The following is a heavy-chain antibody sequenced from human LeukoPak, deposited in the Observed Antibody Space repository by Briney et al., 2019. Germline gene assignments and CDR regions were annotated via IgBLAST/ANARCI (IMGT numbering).Heavy chain of an antibody. D-gene: IGHD3-3*01. CDR1: GFPFSNAW. Sequence: PGGSLRLSCAASGFPFSNAWMSWVRQAPGKGLEWVGRIKSKTNSGTTDYAAPVKGRFTISRDDSKNTLYLQMNSLKTEDTAVYYCTTDGYDFWSAGGYWGQGTLVTVSS. J-gene: IGHJ4*02. CDR2: IKSKTNSGTT. V-gene: IGHV3-15*01. CDR3: TTDGYDFWSAGGY.